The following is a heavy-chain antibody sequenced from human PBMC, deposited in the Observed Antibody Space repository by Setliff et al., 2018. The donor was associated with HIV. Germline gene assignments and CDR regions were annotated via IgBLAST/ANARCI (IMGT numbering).Heavy chain of an antibody. CDR2: IYPGDSHT. V-gene: IGHV5-51*01. CDR1: GYYFTTFW. CDR3: ARHRDYGDHAQEFDP. D-gene: IGHD4-17*01. Sequence: GESLKISCKGSGYYFTTFWIAWVRQMPGKGLEWMGFIYPGDSHTTYSPSFQGQVTISADKSINTVYLQWRRLKASDTAIYYCARHRDYGDHAQEFDPWGQGTQVTVSS. J-gene: IGHJ5*02.